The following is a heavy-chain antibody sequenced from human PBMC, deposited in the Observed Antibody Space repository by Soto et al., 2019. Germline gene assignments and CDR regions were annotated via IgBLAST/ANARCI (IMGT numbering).Heavy chain of an antibody. Sequence: EGQLLESGGGLVQPGGSLRLSCAASGFTFSIYAMNWVRQTPGAGLEWVSGMSNNGGSTDYAGSVTGRFPISSDNSKNTLYLQNNSLRAEDTAVYYCAQDRWGEGSASPDCWGQGTLVTVSS. CDR3: AQDRWGEGSASPDC. CDR1: GFTFSIYA. J-gene: IGHJ1*01. D-gene: IGHD3-10*01. V-gene: IGHV3-23*01. CDR2: MSNNGGST.